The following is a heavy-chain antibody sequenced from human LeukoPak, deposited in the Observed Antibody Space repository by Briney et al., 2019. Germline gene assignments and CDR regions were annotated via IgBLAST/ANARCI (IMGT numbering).Heavy chain of an antibody. J-gene: IGHJ3*01. Sequence: PGGSLRLSCAASGFTFTSYGIHWVRQAPGKGLVWVSSISSSSTYIYYADSLEGRFTISRDNVRNSLYLQMNSLRAEDTAVCYCAGDYEPNLASGTWGQGTMVTVSS. CDR1: GFTFTSYG. CDR2: ISSSSTYI. D-gene: IGHD5-12*01. CDR3: AGDYEPNLASGT. V-gene: IGHV3-21*01.